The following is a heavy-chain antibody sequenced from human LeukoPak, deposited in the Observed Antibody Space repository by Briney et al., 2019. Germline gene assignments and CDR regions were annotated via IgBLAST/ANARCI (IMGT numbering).Heavy chain of an antibody. CDR1: GGTFSSYA. Sequence: SVKVSCKASGGTFSSYAISWVRQAPGQGLEWMGGIIPIFGTANYAQKFQGRVTITTDESTSTAYMELSSLRSEDTAVYYCARNRYDFWSGYYSFDYWGQGTLVTVSS. CDR2: IIPIFGTA. CDR3: ARNRYDFWSGYYSFDY. V-gene: IGHV1-69*05. D-gene: IGHD3-3*01. J-gene: IGHJ4*02.